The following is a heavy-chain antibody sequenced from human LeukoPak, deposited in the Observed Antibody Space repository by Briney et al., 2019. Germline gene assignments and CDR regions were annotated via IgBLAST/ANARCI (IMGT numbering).Heavy chain of an antibody. CDR1: GFTVSSHY. CDR2: IHNGGST. V-gene: IGHV3-66*01. CDR3: ASSLGFDY. Sequence: GGSLRLSCAASGFTVSSHYMSWVRQAPGKGLEWVSVIHNGGSTYHADSVKGRFTISRDNSKNTLYLQMNSLRAEDTAVYYCASSLGFDYWGQGTLVTVSS. J-gene: IGHJ4*02.